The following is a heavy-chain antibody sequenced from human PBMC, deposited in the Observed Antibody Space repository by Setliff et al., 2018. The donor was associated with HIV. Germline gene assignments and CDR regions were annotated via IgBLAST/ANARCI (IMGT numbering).Heavy chain of an antibody. CDR2: IIPIIATT. CDR1: GDTFRSHA. V-gene: IGHV1-69*13. Sequence: SVKVSCKASGDTFRSHAISWVRQAPGQGLGWMGGIIPIIATTNYAQKFQDRVTITADEFTNTAYMGVSSLRSEDTAIYYCARSGREANLYGLYGVHYFDYWGQGTLVTVSS. D-gene: IGHD4-17*01. J-gene: IGHJ4*02. CDR3: ARSGREANLYGLYGVHYFDY.